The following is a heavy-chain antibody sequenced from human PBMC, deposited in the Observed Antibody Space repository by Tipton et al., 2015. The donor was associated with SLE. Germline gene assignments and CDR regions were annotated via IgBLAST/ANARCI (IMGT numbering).Heavy chain of an antibody. CDR1: GYSISSGFY. CDR3: ARGDGYNFDY. J-gene: IGHJ4*02. Sequence: TLSLTCTVSGYSISSGFYWGWFRQPPGKGLEWIGNIYHSGSTFYNPSLKSRVTTSVDTSKNQFSLKLSSVTAADTAVYYCARGDGYNFDYWGQGTLVTVSS. CDR2: IYHSGST. V-gene: IGHV4-38-2*02. D-gene: IGHD5-24*01.